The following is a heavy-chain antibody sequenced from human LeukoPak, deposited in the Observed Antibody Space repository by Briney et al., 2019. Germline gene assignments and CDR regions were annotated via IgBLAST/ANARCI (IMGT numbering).Heavy chain of an antibody. Sequence: PGGSLRLSCAASGFTFSSYWMSWVRQAPGKGLEWVGRIKSKTDGGTTDYAAPVKGRFTISRDDSKNTVYLQMDSLKTEDTAVYYCTTGTWIQLWSYFDYWGQGTLVTVSS. J-gene: IGHJ4*02. CDR3: TTGTWIQLWSYFDY. D-gene: IGHD5-18*01. CDR1: GFTFSSYW. V-gene: IGHV3-15*01. CDR2: IKSKTDGGTT.